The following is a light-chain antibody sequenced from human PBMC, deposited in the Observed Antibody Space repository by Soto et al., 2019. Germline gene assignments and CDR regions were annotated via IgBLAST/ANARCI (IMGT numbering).Light chain of an antibody. CDR2: EVT. CDR1: SSDVGGYNY. Sequence: QSVLTQPPSASGSPGQSVTISCTGTSSDVGGYNYVSWYQQHPGKAPKLMIYEVTKRPSGVPDRFSGSKSGNTASLTASGLQTEDEADYYCSSYAGGNSWVFGGGTKLTVL. CDR3: SSYAGGNSWV. J-gene: IGLJ3*02. V-gene: IGLV2-8*01.